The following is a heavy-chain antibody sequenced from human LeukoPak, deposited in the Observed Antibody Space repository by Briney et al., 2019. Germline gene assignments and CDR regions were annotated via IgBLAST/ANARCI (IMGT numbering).Heavy chain of an antibody. J-gene: IGHJ4*01. CDR2: IYYSGST. CDR1: GGSISSYY. Sequence: PSETLSLTCTVSGGSISSYYWSWIRQPPGKGLEWIGYIYYSGSTNYNPSLKSRLTISVDTSKNHFSLKLNSVTAADTAVYYCARAPGTTFDYWGHGNMVTVSS. V-gene: IGHV4-59*08. D-gene: IGHD4-17*01. CDR3: ARAPGTTFDY.